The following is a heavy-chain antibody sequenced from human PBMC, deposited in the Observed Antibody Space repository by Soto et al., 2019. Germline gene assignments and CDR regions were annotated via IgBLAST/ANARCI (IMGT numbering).Heavy chain of an antibody. CDR1: GGSFSGYY. Sequence: PSETLSLTCAVYGGSFSGYYWSWIRQPPGKGLEWIGEINHSGSTNYNPSLKSRVTISVDTSKNQFSLKLSSVTAADTAVYYCARAEEVHSFDYWGQGTLVTVSS. D-gene: IGHD6-19*01. CDR3: ARAEEVHSFDY. J-gene: IGHJ4*02. V-gene: IGHV4-34*01. CDR2: INHSGST.